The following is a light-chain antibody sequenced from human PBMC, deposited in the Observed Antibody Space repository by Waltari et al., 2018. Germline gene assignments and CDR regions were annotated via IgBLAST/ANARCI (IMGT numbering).Light chain of an antibody. CDR2: GAS. CDR3: QQYDRSPYT. J-gene: IGKJ2*01. CDR1: LSLSSTY. Sequence: EIVLTQSPGTLSLSPGERATLSCRASLSLSSTYLAWYQQKPVQAPRLLSYGASSRATGIPDRFSRSGSETDFTLNISRLEPEDFAVYYCQQYDRSPYTFGQGTKLEIK. V-gene: IGKV3-20*01.